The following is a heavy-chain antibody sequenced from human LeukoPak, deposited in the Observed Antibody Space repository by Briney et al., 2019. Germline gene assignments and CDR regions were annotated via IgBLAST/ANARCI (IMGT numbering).Heavy chain of an antibody. CDR1: GFTFSSYS. CDR3: ARTYSSSWYFDY. D-gene: IGHD6-13*01. CDR2: IWYDGSNK. J-gene: IGHJ4*02. V-gene: IGHV3-33*08. Sequence: GGSLRLSCAASGFTFSSYSMNWVRQAPGKGLEWVAVIWYDGSNKYYADSVKGRFTISRDNSKNTLYLQMNSLRAEDTAVYYCARTYSSSWYFDYWGQGTLVTVSS.